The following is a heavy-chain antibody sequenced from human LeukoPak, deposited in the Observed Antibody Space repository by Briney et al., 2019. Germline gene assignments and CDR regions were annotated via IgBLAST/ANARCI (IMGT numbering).Heavy chain of an antibody. CDR1: GFTFDDYG. CDR2: INWNGGST. Sequence: GGSLRLSCAASGFTFDDYGMSWVRQAPGKGLEWVSGINWNGGSTGYADSVKGRFTISRDNAKDSLYLQMNSLRAEDTAVYYCATWYYYGSGKGPYYWGQGTLVTVSS. V-gene: IGHV3-20*04. CDR3: ATWYYYGSGKGPYY. D-gene: IGHD3-10*01. J-gene: IGHJ4*02.